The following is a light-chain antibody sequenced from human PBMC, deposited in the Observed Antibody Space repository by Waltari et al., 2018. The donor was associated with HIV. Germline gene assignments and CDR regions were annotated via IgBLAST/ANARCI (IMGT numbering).Light chain of an antibody. J-gene: IGKJ2*01. Sequence: IVLTQSPATLSLSTGDRATLSCRASQSVSSYLAWYQQKPGQAPRLLIYDASNRATGIPARFSGSGSGTDFTLTISSLEPEDFAVYYCQQRSNWPKTFGQGTKLEIK. CDR2: DAS. CDR1: QSVSSY. V-gene: IGKV3-11*01. CDR3: QQRSNWPKT.